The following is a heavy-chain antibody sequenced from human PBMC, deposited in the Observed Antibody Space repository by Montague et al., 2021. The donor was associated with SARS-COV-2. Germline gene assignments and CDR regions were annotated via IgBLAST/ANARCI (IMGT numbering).Heavy chain of an antibody. CDR3: ARQGSGSYYNWFDP. Sequence: SETLSLTCTVSGGSISSSSYYWGRIRQPPGKGLEWIGSNYYSGSTYHXXXLKSRVTISVDTSKNQFSLKLSSVTAADTAVYYCARQGSGSYYNWFDPWGQGTLVTVSS. CDR2: NYYSGST. D-gene: IGHD1-26*01. CDR1: GGSISSSSYY. V-gene: IGHV4-39*01. J-gene: IGHJ5*02.